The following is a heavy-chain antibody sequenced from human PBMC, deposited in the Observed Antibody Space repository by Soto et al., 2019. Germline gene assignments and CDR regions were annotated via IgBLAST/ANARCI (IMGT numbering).Heavy chain of an antibody. CDR2: ISGRGDRT. J-gene: IGHJ6*02. D-gene: IGHD1-1*01. CDR1: GFTFSNYD. CDR3: TPTTERSDSAV. V-gene: IGHV3-23*01. Sequence: GSLRLSCASSGFTFSNYDMSWVRQAPGKGLEYVSTISGRGDRTFHADSVKGRFTISRDNSKNTLYLQMNSLRADDTAVYYCTPTTERSDSAVWGQGTTVTVS.